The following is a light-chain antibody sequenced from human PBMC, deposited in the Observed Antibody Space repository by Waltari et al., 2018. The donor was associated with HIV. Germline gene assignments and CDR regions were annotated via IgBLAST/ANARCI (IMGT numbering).Light chain of an antibody. CDR2: DVS. CDR1: SSDVGGYNY. CDR3: SSYTSSSTLYVV. Sequence: QSALTQPASVSGSPGQSITISCTGTSSDVGGYNYVSWYQQHPGKAPKLMSYDVSYRPSGVSNRFAGSKAGNTAARTISGLQAEDEADYYCSSYTSSSTLYVVFGGGTKLTVL. J-gene: IGLJ2*01. V-gene: IGLV2-14*01.